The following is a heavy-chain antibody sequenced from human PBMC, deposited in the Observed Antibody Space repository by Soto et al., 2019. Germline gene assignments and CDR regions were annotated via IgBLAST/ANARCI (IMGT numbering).Heavy chain of an antibody. CDR2: INGDGRRT. CDR3: AKEFQWELHAFDI. Sequence: EVQLVESGGGSVQTGGSLRISCAASGFTFGSYWMDWVRHTPGKGLVWVSRINGDGRRTTYADSVMGRFTISRDNSQNTLFLQMNSLREDDTAVYYCAKEFQWELHAFDIWGQGTMVTVSS. J-gene: IGHJ3*02. CDR1: GFTFGSYW. V-gene: IGHV3-74*01. D-gene: IGHD1-26*01.